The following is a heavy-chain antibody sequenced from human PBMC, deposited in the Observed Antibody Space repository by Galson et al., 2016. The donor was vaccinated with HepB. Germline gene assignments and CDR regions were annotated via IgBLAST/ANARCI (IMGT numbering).Heavy chain of an antibody. J-gene: IGHJ4*02. CDR3: TTSLVYYFDY. CDR1: GFILSDYY. Sequence: SLRLSCAASGFILSDYYMDWVRQASGKGLEWVGRIRSKASNYATAYAASVKGRFTISRDDSKNTAYLQMNSLKTEDTAVYYCTTSLVYYFDYWGQGTLVTVSS. D-gene: IGHD2-21*01. V-gene: IGHV3-73*01. CDR2: IRSKASNYAT.